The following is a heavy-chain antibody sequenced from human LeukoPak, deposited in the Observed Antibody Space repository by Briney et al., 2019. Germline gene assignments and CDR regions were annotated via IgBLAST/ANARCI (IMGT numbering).Heavy chain of an antibody. CDR2: IIPILGIA. V-gene: IGHV1-69*04. J-gene: IGHJ6*02. Sequence: SVKVSCKASGGTCSSYTISWVRQAPGQGLEWMGRIIPILGIANYAQKFQGRVTITADKSTSTAYMELSSLRSEDTAVYYCARDDAAIHLSYYYYGMDVWGQGTTVTVSS. D-gene: IGHD2-2*02. CDR3: ARDDAAIHLSYYYYGMDV. CDR1: GGTCSSYT.